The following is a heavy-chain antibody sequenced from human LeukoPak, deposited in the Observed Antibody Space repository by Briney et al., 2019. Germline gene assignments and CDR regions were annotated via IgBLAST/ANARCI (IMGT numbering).Heavy chain of an antibody. J-gene: IGHJ4*02. CDR2: INWNGGST. CDR1: GFTFDDYG. CDR3: GGGDXNGWYFHY. V-gene: IGHV3-20*04. D-gene: IGHD6-19*01. Sequence: PGGSLRLSCAASGFTFDDYGMSWVRQAPGKGLEWVSGINWNGGSTGYADSVKGRFTISRDNAKNSLYLQMNSLRAEDTALYYCGGGDXNGWYFHYWGQGTLVTVSS.